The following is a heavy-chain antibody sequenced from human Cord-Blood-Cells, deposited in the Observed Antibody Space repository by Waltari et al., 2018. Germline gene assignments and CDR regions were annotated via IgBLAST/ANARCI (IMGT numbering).Heavy chain of an antibody. CDR2: ISYDGSNK. Sequence: QVQLVEPGGGVVQPGRSLRLSCAASGFTSGTSAMHWVRQAPGKGLEWVAVISYDGSNKYYADSVKGRFTISRDNSKNTLYPQMNSLRAEDTAVYYCARGPITGVDYWGQGTLVTVSS. D-gene: IGHD1-20*01. V-gene: IGHV3-30-3*01. CDR3: ARGPITGVDY. CDR1: GFTSGTSA. J-gene: IGHJ4*02.